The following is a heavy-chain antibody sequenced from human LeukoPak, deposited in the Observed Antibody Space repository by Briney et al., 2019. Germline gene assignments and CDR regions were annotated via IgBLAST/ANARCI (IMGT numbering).Heavy chain of an antibody. CDR1: GFTFSSYW. D-gene: IGHD3-10*01. CDR2: INHSGST. Sequence: GSLRLSCAASGFTFSSYWMSWVRQAPGKGLEWIGEINHSGSTNYNPSLKSRVTISVDTSKNQFSLKLSSVTAADTAVYYCARRGMAPYYYGSGSAYYFDYWGQGTLVTVSS. CDR3: ARRGMAPYYYGSGSAYYFDY. J-gene: IGHJ4*02. V-gene: IGHV4-34*01.